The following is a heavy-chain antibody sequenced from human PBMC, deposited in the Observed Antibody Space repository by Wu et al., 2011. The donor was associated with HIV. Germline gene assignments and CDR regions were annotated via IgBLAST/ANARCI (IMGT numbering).Heavy chain of an antibody. Sequence: QVQLVQSGAELKKPGASVKVSCKASGYTFTGYYMHWVRQAPGQGLEWMGWINPNNGGTNYARKFQGRVTMTRDTSISTAYMELSRLRSDDTAVYYCARDPYYDWNAFDIWGQGTMVTVSS. V-gene: IGHV1-2*02. CDR3: ARDPYYDWNAFDI. J-gene: IGHJ3*02. D-gene: IGHD3-22*01. CDR1: GYTFTGYY. CDR2: INPNNGGT.